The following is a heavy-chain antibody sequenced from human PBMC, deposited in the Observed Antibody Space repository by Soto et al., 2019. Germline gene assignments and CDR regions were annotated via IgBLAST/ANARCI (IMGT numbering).Heavy chain of an antibody. Sequence: SETLSLTCTVSGGSISSYYWSWIRQPPGKGLEWIGYIYYSGSTNYNPSLKSRVTISVDTSKNQFSLKLSSVTAADTAVYYCARVRGNYYDSSGYYSGEYYFDYWGQGILVTVSS. V-gene: IGHV4-59*01. CDR1: GGSISSYY. CDR2: IYYSGST. J-gene: IGHJ4*02. D-gene: IGHD3-22*01. CDR3: ARVRGNYYDSSGYYSGEYYFDY.